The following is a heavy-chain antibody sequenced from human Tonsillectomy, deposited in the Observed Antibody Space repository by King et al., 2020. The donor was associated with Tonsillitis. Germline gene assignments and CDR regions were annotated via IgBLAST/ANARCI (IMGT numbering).Heavy chain of an antibody. D-gene: IGHD4-23*01. V-gene: IGHV1-46*01. CDR2: IKPSGGST. Sequence: QLVQSGAEVKKPGASVKISCKASGYTFTSYFMHWVRQAPGQGLEWMGIIKPSGGSTSYAQRFQGRVTMTGDTSTSSVYMELTSLRFADSAMYYCASSAPSTMVTAALGYWGQGTLVTVAS. J-gene: IGHJ4*02. CDR3: ASSAPSTMVTAALGY. CDR1: GYTFTSYF.